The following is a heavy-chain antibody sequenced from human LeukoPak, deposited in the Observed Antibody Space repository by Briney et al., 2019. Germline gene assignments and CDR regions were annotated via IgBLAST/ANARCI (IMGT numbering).Heavy chain of an antibody. Sequence: GASVKVSCKASGYIFTSHGLSWVRQAPGQGLEWMGWINIYKGNTNYAQKFQGRVTMTTDTPTSTAYMELRSLRSDDTAVYYCARNSSGWYGYFDLWGRGTLVTVSS. D-gene: IGHD6-25*01. CDR3: ARNSSGWYGYFDL. CDR2: INIYKGNT. J-gene: IGHJ2*01. CDR1: GYIFTSHG. V-gene: IGHV1-18*01.